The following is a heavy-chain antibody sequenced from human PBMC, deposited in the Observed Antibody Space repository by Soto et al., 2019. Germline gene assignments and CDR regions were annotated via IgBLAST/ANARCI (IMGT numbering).Heavy chain of an antibody. J-gene: IGHJ6*02. CDR3: ARSTYNIPPLNNYYGSGRDYYGMDV. Sequence: GASVKVSCKASGYTFNGYAMHWVRQAPGQRLEWMGWINPNSGGTNYAQKFQGWVTMTRDTSISTAYMELSRLRSDDTAVYYCARSTYNIPPLNNYYGSGRDYYGMDVWGQGTTVTVSS. CDR1: GYTFNGYA. D-gene: IGHD3-10*01. CDR2: INPNSGGT. V-gene: IGHV1-2*04.